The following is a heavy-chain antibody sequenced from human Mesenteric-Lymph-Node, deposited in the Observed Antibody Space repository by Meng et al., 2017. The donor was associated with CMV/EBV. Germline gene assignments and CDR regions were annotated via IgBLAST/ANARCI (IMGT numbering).Heavy chain of an antibody. J-gene: IGHJ4*02. D-gene: IGHD2-21*01. CDR2: IYNSGST. V-gene: IGHV4-39*01. CDR1: GGSISSSSYY. CDR3: ARRYCGGDCYYNYFDY. Sequence: SETLSLTCTVSGGSISSSSYYWGWIRQPPGKGLEWIGNIYNSGSTYYNPSLKSRVTISVDTLKNQFSLKLSSVTAADTAVYYCARRYCGGDCYYNYFDYWGQGTLVTVSS.